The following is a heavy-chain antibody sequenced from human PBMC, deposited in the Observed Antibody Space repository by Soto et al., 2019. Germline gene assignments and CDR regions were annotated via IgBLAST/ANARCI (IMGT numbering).Heavy chain of an antibody. V-gene: IGHV3-30*18. CDR1: VFTFISYG. J-gene: IGHJ6*02. Sequence: GWSLRLSCASSVFTFISYGMHWVRQAPGKGLEWVAVISYDGSNKYYADSVKGRFTISRDNSKNTLYLQMNSLRAEDTAVYYCAKDRDYDILTGYYLAVWGQGTTVTVSS. CDR2: ISYDGSNK. CDR3: AKDRDYDILTGYYLAV. D-gene: IGHD3-9*01.